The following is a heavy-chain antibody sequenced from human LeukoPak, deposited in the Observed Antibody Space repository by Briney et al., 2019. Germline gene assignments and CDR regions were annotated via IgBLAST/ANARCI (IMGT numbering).Heavy chain of an antibody. Sequence: GGSLRLSCAASGFTFSSYWMHWVRQAPGKGLVWVSRIDSYGGSIRYADSVKGRFTISRDNAKNTLFLQMNSLRAEDTAVYYCARGYSSSADYWGQGTLVTVSS. D-gene: IGHD6-13*01. J-gene: IGHJ4*02. CDR2: IDSYGGSI. CDR1: GFTFSSYW. CDR3: ARGYSSSADY. V-gene: IGHV3-74*01.